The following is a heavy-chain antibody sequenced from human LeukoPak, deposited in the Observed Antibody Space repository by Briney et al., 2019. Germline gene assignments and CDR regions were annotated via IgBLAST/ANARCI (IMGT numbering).Heavy chain of an antibody. CDR2: IIPIFGTA. V-gene: IGHV1-69*13. CDR1: GDTFSSYA. CDR3: ARDPLGLPGYMDV. D-gene: IGHD3-16*01. J-gene: IGHJ6*03. Sequence: ASVKVSCKASGDTFSSYAISGVRQAPGQGLEWMGGIIPIFGTANYAQKFQGRVTITADESTSTAYMELSSLRSEDTAVYYCARDPLGLPGYMDVWGKGTTVTISS.